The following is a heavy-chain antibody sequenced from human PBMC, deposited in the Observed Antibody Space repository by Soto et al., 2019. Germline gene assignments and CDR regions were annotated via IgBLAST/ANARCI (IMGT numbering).Heavy chain of an antibody. CDR3: ATSYDSGFDP. CDR1: GYTFTSYG. D-gene: IGHD5-12*01. V-gene: IGHV1-18*04. Sequence: QVQLVQTGAEVKKPGASVQVSCKASGYTFTSYGISWVRQAPGQGLEWMGWISVYNGNTDYAQKFQGRVTMTTDTSTSTAYMELRSLRADDTAGYYCATSYDSGFDPWGQGTLVTVSS. CDR2: ISVYNGNT. J-gene: IGHJ5*02.